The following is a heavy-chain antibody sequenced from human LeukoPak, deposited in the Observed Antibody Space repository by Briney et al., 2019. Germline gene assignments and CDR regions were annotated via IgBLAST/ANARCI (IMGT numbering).Heavy chain of an antibody. J-gene: IGHJ6*02. CDR3: ARTYSSSWYVGYYYYGMDV. CDR2: ISAYNGNT. CDR1: GYTFTSYG. Sequence: ASVKVSCKASGYTFTSYGISWVRQAPGQGLEWMGWISAYNGNTNYAQKLQGRVTMTTDTSTSTAYMELRSLRSDDTAVYYCARTYSSSWYVGYYYYGMDVWGQGTTDTVSS. V-gene: IGHV1-18*01. D-gene: IGHD6-13*01.